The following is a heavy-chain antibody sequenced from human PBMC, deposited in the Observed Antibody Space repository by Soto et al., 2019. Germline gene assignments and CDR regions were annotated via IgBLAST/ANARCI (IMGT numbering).Heavy chain of an antibody. CDR1: GGTFSSYA. D-gene: IGHD2-15*01. V-gene: IGHV1-69*12. J-gene: IGHJ6*01. CDR2: IIPIFGTA. CDR3: AVDIVVVVAAQPPYYYYYGMDV. Sequence: QVQLVQSGAEVKKPGSSVKVSCKASGGTFSSYAISWVRQAPGQGLEWMGGIIPIFGTANYAQKFQGRVTITADECTTTAYMELSSLGSEDTAVYYCAVDIVVVVAAQPPYYYYYGMDVWGKGPRSPSPQ.